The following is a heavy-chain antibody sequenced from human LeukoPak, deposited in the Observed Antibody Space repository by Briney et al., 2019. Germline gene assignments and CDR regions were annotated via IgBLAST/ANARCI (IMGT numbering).Heavy chain of an antibody. V-gene: IGHV1-69*13. CDR2: IIPIFGTA. Sequence: SVKVSCKASGGTFSSYAISWVRQAPGQGLEWIGGIIPIFGTANYAQKFQGRVTITADESTSTAYMELSSLRSEDTAVYYCARVPTLSSSWYVEGFDYWGQGTLVTVSS. D-gene: IGHD6-13*01. CDR1: GGTFSSYA. J-gene: IGHJ4*02. CDR3: ARVPTLSSSWYVEGFDY.